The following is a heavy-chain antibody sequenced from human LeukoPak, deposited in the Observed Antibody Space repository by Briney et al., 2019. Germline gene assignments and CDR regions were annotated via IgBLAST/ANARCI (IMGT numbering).Heavy chain of an antibody. CDR1: GFFFSNYD. CDR2: LSSSGGST. V-gene: IGHV3-23*01. CDR3: ARGVTVTTDF. Sequence: SGGSLRLSCVASGFFFSNYDMNWVRQAPGKGLEWVSGLSSSGGSTFYADSVKGRFTISRDNSKNTVCLQMNSLRGEDTAIYYCARGVTVTTDFWGQGTLVTVSS. D-gene: IGHD4-17*01. J-gene: IGHJ4*02.